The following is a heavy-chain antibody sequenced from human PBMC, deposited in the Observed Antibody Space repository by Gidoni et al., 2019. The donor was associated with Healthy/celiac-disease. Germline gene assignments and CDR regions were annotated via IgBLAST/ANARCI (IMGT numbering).Heavy chain of an antibody. Sequence: EVQLLESGGGLVQPGGSLRLPCAASGFTFSSYAMSWVRQAPGKGLEWVSAISGIGGSTYYADSVKGRFTISRDNSKNTLYLQMNSLRAEDTAVYYCAKDHHDYGDYVDYWGQGTLVTVSS. CDR2: ISGIGGST. D-gene: IGHD4-17*01. CDR1: GFTFSSYA. J-gene: IGHJ4*02. V-gene: IGHV3-23*01. CDR3: AKDHHDYGDYVDY.